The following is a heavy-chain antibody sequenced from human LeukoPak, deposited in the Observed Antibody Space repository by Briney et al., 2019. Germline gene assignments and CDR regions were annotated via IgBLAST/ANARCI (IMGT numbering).Heavy chain of an antibody. J-gene: IGHJ4*02. Sequence: SGGSLRLSCTASGFTFSRHWISWVRQTPGKGLEWVANIKEDGGQIYYLESVKGRFTVSRDNAKNSLYLQMNSLRAEDTAVYYCARLGARQMLEYWGQGTLITVSS. CDR3: ARLGARQMLEY. V-gene: IGHV3-7*01. CDR2: IKEDGGQI. D-gene: IGHD4-17*01. CDR1: GFTFSRHW.